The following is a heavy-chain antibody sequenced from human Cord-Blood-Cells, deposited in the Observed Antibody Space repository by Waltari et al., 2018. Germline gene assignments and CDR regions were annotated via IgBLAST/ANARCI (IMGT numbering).Heavy chain of an antibody. Sequence: QVQLVQSGAEVKKPGASVKVSCKASGYTFTSYAMHWVRQAPGQRLEWMGWINAGNGNTKYSQKFQGRVTITRDTSASTAYMELSSLRSEDTAGYYCARDEYSSSYYYYYMDVWGKGTTVTVSS. V-gene: IGHV1-3*01. D-gene: IGHD6-6*01. CDR2: INAGNGNT. CDR3: ARDEYSSSYYYYYMDV. J-gene: IGHJ6*03. CDR1: GYTFTSYA.